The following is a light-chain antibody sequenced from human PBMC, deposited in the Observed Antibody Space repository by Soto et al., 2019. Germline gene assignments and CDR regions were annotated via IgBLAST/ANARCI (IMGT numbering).Light chain of an antibody. J-gene: IGKJ2*01. CDR1: QSVSNNY. CDR3: QQSYHAPDT. V-gene: IGKV4-1*01. Sequence: EIVLTQSPGTLSLSPGERATLSCRASQSVSNNYLAWYQQKPGQPPKLLIYWASTRESGVPDRFSGSGSGTDFTLTISSLQAEDVAVYYCQQSYHAPDTFGQGTKLEIK. CDR2: WAS.